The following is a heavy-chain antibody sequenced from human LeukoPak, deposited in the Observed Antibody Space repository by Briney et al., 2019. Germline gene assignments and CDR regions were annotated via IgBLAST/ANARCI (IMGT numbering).Heavy chain of an antibody. V-gene: IGHV4-34*01. CDR3: ASKVVPAATVGYLDY. D-gene: IGHD2-2*01. CDR1: GGSFSGYY. J-gene: IGHJ4*02. Sequence: RPSETLSLTCAVYGGSFSGYYWSWIRQPPGKGLEWIGEINHSGSTNYNPSLKSRVTISVDTSKNQFSLKLSSVTAADTAVYYCASKVVPAATVGYLDYWGQGTLVTVSS. CDR2: INHSGST.